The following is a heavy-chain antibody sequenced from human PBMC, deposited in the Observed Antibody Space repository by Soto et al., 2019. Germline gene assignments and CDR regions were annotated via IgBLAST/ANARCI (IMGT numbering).Heavy chain of an antibody. D-gene: IGHD6-19*01. J-gene: IGHJ4*02. CDR2: ISYDGSNK. CDR3: AREEQWPAPGYFDY. V-gene: IGHV3-30-3*01. CDR1: GFTFSSYA. Sequence: QVQLVESGGGVVQPGRSLRLSCAASGFTFSSYAMHWVRQAPGKGLEWVAVISYDGSNKYYADSMKGRFTISRDNSKNTLYLQMNSLRAEDTAVYYCAREEQWPAPGYFDYWGQGTLVTVSS.